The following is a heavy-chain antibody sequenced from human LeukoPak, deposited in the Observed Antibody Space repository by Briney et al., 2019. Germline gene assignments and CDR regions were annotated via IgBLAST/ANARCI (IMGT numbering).Heavy chain of an antibody. J-gene: IGHJ4*02. V-gene: IGHV4-39*07. CDR2: FYYSGST. D-gene: IGHD6-13*01. CDR3: ARRGQLVGDPFDY. Sequence: PSETLSLTCTVSGGSISSSSYYWGWIRQPPGKGLEWIGSFYYSGSTYYNPSLKSRVTISIDTSKNQFSLKLSSVTAADTVVYYCARRGQLVGDPFDYWGQGTLVTVSS. CDR1: GGSISSSSYY.